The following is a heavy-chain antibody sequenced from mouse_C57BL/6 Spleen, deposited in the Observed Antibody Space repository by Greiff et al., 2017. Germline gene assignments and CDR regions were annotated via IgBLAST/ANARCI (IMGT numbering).Heavy chain of an antibody. V-gene: IGHV1-53*01. J-gene: IGHJ2*01. Sequence: QVQLQQPGPELGKPGAPGKRSGKAPANTFTSYGWPGGNKRPGQGLEWIGNINPSNGGTNYNEKFKSKATLTVDKSSSTAYMQLSSLTSEDSAVYYCARGGWLLGYFDYWGQGTTLTVSS. CDR3: ARGGWLLGYFDY. CDR1: ANTFTSYG. CDR2: INPSNGGT. D-gene: IGHD2-3*01.